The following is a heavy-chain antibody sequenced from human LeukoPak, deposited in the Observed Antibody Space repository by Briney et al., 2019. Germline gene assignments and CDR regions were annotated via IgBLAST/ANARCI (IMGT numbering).Heavy chain of an antibody. J-gene: IGHJ4*02. CDR2: IRSKAYGGTS. V-gene: IGHV3-49*04. CDR1: GFTFGGYS. Sequence: GGSLRLSCTASGFTFGGYSMSWVRQAPGKGLEWVGFIRSKAYGGTSEYAASVKGRFTISRDDSKSIAYLQINSLKTEDTALYYCTRNYYGDSGGFFDYWGQGTLVTVSS. D-gene: IGHD4-17*01. CDR3: TRNYYGDSGGFFDY.